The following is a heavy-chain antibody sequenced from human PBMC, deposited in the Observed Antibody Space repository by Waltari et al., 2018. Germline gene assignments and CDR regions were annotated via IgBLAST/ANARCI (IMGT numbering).Heavy chain of an antibody. CDR1: GFTFSSYA. CDR3: ARDPILTGDPESVGYYFDY. CDR2: ISYDGSNK. V-gene: IGHV3-30-3*01. D-gene: IGHD7-27*01. J-gene: IGHJ4*02. Sequence: QVQLVESGGGVVQPGRSLRLSCAASGFTFSSYAMHWVRQAPGKGLEWVAVISYDGSNKDYADSVKGRFTISRDNSKNTLYLQMNSLRAEDTAVYYCARDPILTGDPESVGYYFDYWGQGTLVTVSS.